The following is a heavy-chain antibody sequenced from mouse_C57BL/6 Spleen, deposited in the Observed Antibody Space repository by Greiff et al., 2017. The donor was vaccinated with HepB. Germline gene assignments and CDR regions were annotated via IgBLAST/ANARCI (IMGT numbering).Heavy chain of an antibody. CDR1: GYTFTNYW. CDR2: IYPGGGYT. J-gene: IGHJ2*01. Sequence: VKLMESGAELVRPGPSVKMSCKASGYTFTNYWIGWAKQRPGHGLEWIGDIYPGGGYTNYNEKFKGKATLTADKSSSTAYMQFSSLTSEDSAIYYWARGAIYYGNAGYFDYWGQGTTLTVSS. CDR3: ARGAIYYGNAGYFDY. D-gene: IGHD2-1*01. V-gene: IGHV1-63*01.